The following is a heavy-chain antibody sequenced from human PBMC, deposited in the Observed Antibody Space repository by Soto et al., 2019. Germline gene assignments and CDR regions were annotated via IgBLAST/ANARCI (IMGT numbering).Heavy chain of an antibody. CDR1: GGSISSGGYY. D-gene: IGHD6-13*01. CDR2: IYYSGST. J-gene: IGHJ6*02. CDR3: ARSGRQQLEVPQLPYYYYGMDV. V-gene: IGHV4-31*03. Sequence: PSETLSLTCTVSGGSISSGGYYWSWIRQHPGKGLEWIGYIYYSGSTYYNPSLKSRVTISVDTSKNQFSLKLSSVTAADTAVYYCARSGRQQLEVPQLPYYYYGMDVWGQGTTVTVSS.